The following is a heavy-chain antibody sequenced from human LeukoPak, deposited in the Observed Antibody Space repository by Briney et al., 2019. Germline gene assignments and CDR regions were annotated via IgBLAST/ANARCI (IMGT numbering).Heavy chain of an antibody. Sequence: GGSLSLSCVPSGFSLSGYAMRWVRPAPRMGVEWVSVISGNGGNTHYAASVKGRFTTSRDNSKNTLYLQMSSLRADDTAVYYGAKGGYCSSTSCPADYWGQGTLVTVSS. CDR3: AKGGYCSSTSCPADY. J-gene: IGHJ4*02. D-gene: IGHD2-2*01. V-gene: IGHV3-23*01. CDR1: GFSLSGYA. CDR2: ISGNGGNT.